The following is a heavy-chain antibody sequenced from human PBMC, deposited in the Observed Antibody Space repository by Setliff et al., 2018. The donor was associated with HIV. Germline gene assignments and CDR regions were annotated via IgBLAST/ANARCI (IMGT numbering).Heavy chain of an antibody. CDR3: ARHRDGGTYPLDY. CDR1: GDSVSNGGFF. Sequence: SETLSLTCTISGDSVSNGGFFWNWIRQPPGKGLEWIGNIYYSGTTKYNPSLKSRVTISVDTSKNQFSLQLTSVTAADTAVYYCARHRDGGTYPLDYWGQGTLVTVSS. D-gene: IGHD1-26*01. J-gene: IGHJ4*02. V-gene: IGHV4-61*08. CDR2: IYYSGTT.